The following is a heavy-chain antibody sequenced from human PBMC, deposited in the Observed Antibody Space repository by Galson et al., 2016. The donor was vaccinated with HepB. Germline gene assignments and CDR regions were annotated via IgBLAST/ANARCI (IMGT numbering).Heavy chain of an antibody. CDR1: GGTFSTYP. CDR3: ANSDYSNGWFRTAFDS. Sequence: SVKVSCKASGGTFSTYPITWVRQAPGQGLEWMGVIIPISGTSNYAQKFQDTVTITADNSTSTAYMELSSLSSDDTAVYYCANSDYSNGWFRTAFDSWGQGTLVTVSS. V-gene: IGHV1-69*06. D-gene: IGHD6-19*01. J-gene: IGHJ4*02. CDR2: IIPISGTS.